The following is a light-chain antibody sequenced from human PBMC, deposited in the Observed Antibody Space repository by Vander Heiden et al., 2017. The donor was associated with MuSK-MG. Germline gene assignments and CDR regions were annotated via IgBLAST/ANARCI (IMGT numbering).Light chain of an antibody. CDR3: QQYNDWPLT. CDR2: LAS. V-gene: IGKV3-15*01. CDR1: QSVTRN. J-gene: IGKJ4*01. Sequence: EIVMTQSPATLSVSPGERATLSCRASQSVTRNLPWYQQKPGQAPRLLIYLASTRATAIPARFRGSRSGTEFTLTISSLQSEDFGVYYCQQYNDWPLTFGGGTKVEIK.